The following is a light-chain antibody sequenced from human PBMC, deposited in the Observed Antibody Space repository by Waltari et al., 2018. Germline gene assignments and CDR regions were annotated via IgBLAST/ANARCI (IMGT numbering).Light chain of an antibody. Sequence: QSVLTQPPSVSGAPGQRVTISCNGSGSNTGAGYDFHCYHQVPRTAPKLLIYGSTSRPLGVPDRFFGSTSGTSASLTITGLQVEDEGDYYCQSYDTSLSVVFGGGTKLTVL. CDR3: QSYDTSLSVV. J-gene: IGLJ3*02. CDR2: GST. CDR1: GSNTGAGYD. V-gene: IGLV1-40*01.